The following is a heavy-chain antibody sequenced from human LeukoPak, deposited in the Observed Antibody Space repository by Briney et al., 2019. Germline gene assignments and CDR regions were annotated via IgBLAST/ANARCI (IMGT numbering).Heavy chain of an antibody. D-gene: IGHD6-13*01. CDR2: IKQDGSEK. J-gene: IGHJ4*02. Sequence: AGGSLRLSCAASGFTFSSYWMSWVRQAPGKGLEWVANIKQDGSEKYYVDSVKGRFTISRDNAKNSLYLQMNSLRAEDTAVYYCARDLDIAAAPSDYWGQGTLVTVSS. CDR1: GFTFSSYW. CDR3: ARDLDIAAAPSDY. V-gene: IGHV3-7*01.